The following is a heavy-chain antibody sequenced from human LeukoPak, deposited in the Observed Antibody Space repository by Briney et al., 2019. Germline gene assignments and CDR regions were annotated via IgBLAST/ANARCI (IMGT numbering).Heavy chain of an antibody. CDR3: AKGGSKAQYYFDY. Sequence: GGSLRLSCAASGFTFRYYAMHWVRQAPGKGLEWVAVISNDGSIDYYTDSVKGRFIISRDNSKNTLYLQMNSLRAEDTAVYYCAKGGSKAQYYFDYWGQGTLVTVSS. J-gene: IGHJ4*02. CDR2: ISNDGSID. D-gene: IGHD3-10*01. CDR1: GFTFRYYA. V-gene: IGHV3-30-3*01.